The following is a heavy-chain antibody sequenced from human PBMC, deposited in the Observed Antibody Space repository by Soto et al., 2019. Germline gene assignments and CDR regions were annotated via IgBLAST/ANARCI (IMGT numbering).Heavy chain of an antibody. CDR3: AKDRGDYVHYYGMDV. Sequence: QVQLVESGGGVVQPGRSLRLSCAASGFTFSSYGMHWVRQAPGKGLKWVAVISYDGSNKYYADSVKGRFTISRDNSKNTLYLQMNSLRAEDTAVYYCAKDRGDYVHYYGMDVWGQGTTVTVSS. D-gene: IGHD4-17*01. CDR1: GFTFSSYG. J-gene: IGHJ6*02. V-gene: IGHV3-30*18. CDR2: ISYDGSNK.